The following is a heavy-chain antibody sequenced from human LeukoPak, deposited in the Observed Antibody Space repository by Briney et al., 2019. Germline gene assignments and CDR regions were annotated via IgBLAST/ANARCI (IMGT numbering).Heavy chain of an antibody. V-gene: IGHV4-39*01. J-gene: IGHJ4*02. Sequence: PSETLSLTCTVSGGSISSSSYYWGWIRQPPGKGLEWIGSIYYSGSTYYNPSLKSRVTISVDTSKNQFSLKLSSVTAADTAVYYCARLHSSGWYPDYWGQGTLVTVSS. CDR3: ARLHSSGWYPDY. D-gene: IGHD6-19*01. CDR1: GGSISSSSYY. CDR2: IYYSGST.